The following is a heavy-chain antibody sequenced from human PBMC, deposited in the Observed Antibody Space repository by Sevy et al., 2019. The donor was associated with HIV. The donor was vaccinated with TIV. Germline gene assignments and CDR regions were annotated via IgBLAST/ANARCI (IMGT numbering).Heavy chain of an antibody. Sequence: SESLSLTCTVSGGSISSYYWSWIRQPPGKGLEWVGYIYYSGSTNYNPSLKSRVTISVDTSKNQFSLKLSSVTAADTAVYYCARQLRDGYNYRGTGSTFFDYWGQGTLVTVSS. V-gene: IGHV4-59*01. CDR2: IYYSGST. CDR3: ARQLRDGYNYRGTGSTFFDY. CDR1: GGSISSYY. J-gene: IGHJ4*02. D-gene: IGHD5-12*01.